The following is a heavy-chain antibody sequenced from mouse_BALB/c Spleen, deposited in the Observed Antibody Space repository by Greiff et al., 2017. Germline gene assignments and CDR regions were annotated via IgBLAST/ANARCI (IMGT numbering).Heavy chain of an antibody. CDR3: ARSTTTVVPFDY. CDR2: ISYSGST. J-gene: IGHJ2*01. Sequence: EVKLMESGPGLVKPSQSLSLTCTVTGYSITSDYAWNWIRQFPGNKLEWMGYISYSGSTSYNPSLKSRISITRDTSKNQFFLQLNSVTTEDTATYYCARSTTTVVPFDYWGQGTTLTVSS. D-gene: IGHD1-1*01. V-gene: IGHV3-2*02. CDR1: GYSITSDYA.